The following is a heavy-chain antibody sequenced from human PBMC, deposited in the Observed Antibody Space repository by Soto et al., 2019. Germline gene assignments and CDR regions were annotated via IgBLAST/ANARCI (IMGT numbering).Heavy chain of an antibody. D-gene: IGHD2-21*02. CDR1: GYSFTSYW. CDR2: IYPGDSDT. Sequence: PGESLKISCKGSGYSFTSYWIGWVRQMPGKGLEWMGIIYPGDSDTRYSPSFQGQVTISADKSISTAYLQWSSLKASDTAMYYCARLAYCGGDCYPHWFDPWGQGTLVTVSS. V-gene: IGHV5-51*01. J-gene: IGHJ5*02. CDR3: ARLAYCGGDCYPHWFDP.